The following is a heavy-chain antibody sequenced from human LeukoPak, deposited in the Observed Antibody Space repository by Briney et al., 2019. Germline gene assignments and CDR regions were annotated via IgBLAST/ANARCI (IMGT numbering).Heavy chain of an antibody. CDR3: AREDGYNRTFDY. J-gene: IGHJ4*02. V-gene: IGHV1-69*04. CDR2: IIPILGIA. D-gene: IGHD5-24*01. Sequence: SVKVSCKASGGTFSSYAISWVRQAPVQGLEWMGRIIPILGIANYAQKFQGRVTITADKSTSTAYMELSSLRSEDTAVYYCAREDGYNRTFDYWGQGTLVTVSS. CDR1: GGTFSSYA.